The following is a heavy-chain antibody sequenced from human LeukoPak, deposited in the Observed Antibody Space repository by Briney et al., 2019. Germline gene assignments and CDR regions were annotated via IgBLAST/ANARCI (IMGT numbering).Heavy chain of an antibody. J-gene: IGHJ5*02. CDR1: GGSFSGYY. D-gene: IGHD3-3*01. CDR3: AGAGLWSSNPTRVHNNWFDP. V-gene: IGHV4-34*01. Sequence: PSETLSLTCAVYGGSFSGYYWSWIRQPPGKGLEWIGEINHSGSTNYNPSLKSRVTISVDTSKNQFSLKLSSVTAADTAVYYCAGAGLWSSNPTRVHNNWFDPWGQGTLVTVSS. CDR2: INHSGST.